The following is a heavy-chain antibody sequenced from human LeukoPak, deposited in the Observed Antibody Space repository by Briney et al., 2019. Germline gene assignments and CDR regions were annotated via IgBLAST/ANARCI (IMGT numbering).Heavy chain of an antibody. J-gene: IGHJ4*02. Sequence: GGSLRLSCIASGFNFGDHGMSWFRQAPGKGLEWVGFIRSKMYGGAVDYAASVKGRFSISRDDSNSIAYLQLNSLKTEDTAVYHCVRDGRGYSTAYFDSWGQGTLVTVSS. CDR3: VRDGRGYSTAYFDS. D-gene: IGHD5-18*01. V-gene: IGHV3-49*03. CDR1: GFNFGDHG. CDR2: IRSKMYGGAV.